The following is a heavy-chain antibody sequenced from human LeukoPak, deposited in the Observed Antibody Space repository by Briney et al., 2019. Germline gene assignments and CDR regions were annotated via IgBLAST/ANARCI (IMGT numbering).Heavy chain of an antibody. D-gene: IGHD2-2*01. CDR1: GFTFSSYA. V-gene: IGHV3-30-3*01. CDR2: MSYDGSNK. Sequence: GGSLRLSCAASGFTFSSYAMSWVRQAPGKGLEWVAVMSYDGSNKYYADSVKGRFTISRDNSKNTLYLQMNSLRAEDTAVYYCARDREYCSSTSCPWSTFDYWGQGTLVTVSS. CDR3: ARDREYCSSTSCPWSTFDY. J-gene: IGHJ4*02.